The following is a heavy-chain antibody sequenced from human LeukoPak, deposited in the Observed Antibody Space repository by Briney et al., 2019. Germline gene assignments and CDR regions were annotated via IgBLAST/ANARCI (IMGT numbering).Heavy chain of an antibody. J-gene: IGHJ4*02. CDR3: ARAPNPDYDFLLEY. D-gene: IGHD3-3*01. V-gene: IGHV4-39*07. CDR2: IYYSGST. CDR1: GGSISSRSYY. Sequence: PSETLSLTCTVSGGSISSRSYYWGWIRQPPGKGLEWIGSIYYSGSTYYNPSLKSRVSISVDTSKNQFSLKLSSVTAADTAVYYCARAPNPDYDFLLEYWGQGILVTVSS.